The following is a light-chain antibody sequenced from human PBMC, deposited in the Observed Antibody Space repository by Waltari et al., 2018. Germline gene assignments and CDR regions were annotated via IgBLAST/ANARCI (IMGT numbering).Light chain of an antibody. CDR3: AAWDDSLNGLV. V-gene: IGLV1-36*01. J-gene: IGLJ2*01. CDR2: YDD. Sequence: QSVLTQPPSVSEAPRQRVTISCSGRPSNTGNNAVSWYQQLPGKAPKLLIYYDDLLPSGVSGRFSGSKSGTLASLAISGLQSEDEADYYCAAWDDSLNGLVFGGGTKLTVL. CDR1: PSNTGNNA.